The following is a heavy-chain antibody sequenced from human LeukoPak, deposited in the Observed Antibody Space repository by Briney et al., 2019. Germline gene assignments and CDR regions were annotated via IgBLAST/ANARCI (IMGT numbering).Heavy chain of an antibody. J-gene: IGHJ4*02. V-gene: IGHV1-2*02. CDR3: ARNALGLSY. D-gene: IGHD2-8*01. Sequence: ASVKVSCKTSGYTFTDHEMYWVRQAPGQGLEWMGWIHPNNGGTNYARNFQGRVTMTRDTSISTAYMELSRMISDDTAIYYCARNALGLSYWGQGTLVTVSS. CDR1: GYTFTDHE. CDR2: IHPNNGGT.